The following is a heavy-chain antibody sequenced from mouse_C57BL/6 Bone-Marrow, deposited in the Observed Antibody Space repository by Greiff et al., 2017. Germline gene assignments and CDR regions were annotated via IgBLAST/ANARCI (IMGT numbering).Heavy chain of an antibody. CDR1: GYTFTSYW. Sequence: QVQLKQPGAELVMPGASVKLSCKASGYTFTSYWMHWVKQRPGQGLEWIGEIDPSDSYTNYNQKFKGKSTLTVDKSSSTAYMQLSSLTSEDSAVYDCARRGYYGFAYWGQGTLVTVSA. CDR3: ARRGYYGFAY. CDR2: IDPSDSYT. V-gene: IGHV1-69*01. D-gene: IGHD1-1*01. J-gene: IGHJ3*01.